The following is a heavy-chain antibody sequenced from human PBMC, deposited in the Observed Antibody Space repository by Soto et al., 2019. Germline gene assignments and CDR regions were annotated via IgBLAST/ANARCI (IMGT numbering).Heavy chain of an antibody. J-gene: IGHJ6*02. V-gene: IGHV4-39*01. CDR2: IYYSGST. CDR3: ASQLLYPRYYYGMDV. D-gene: IGHD2-2*02. Sequence: SETLSLTCTVSGGSISSSSYYWGWIRQPPGKGLEWIGSIYYSGSTYYNPSLKSRVTISVDTSKNQFSLKLSSVTAADTAVYYCASQLLYPRYYYGMDVWGQGTTVTVSS. CDR1: GGSISSSSYY.